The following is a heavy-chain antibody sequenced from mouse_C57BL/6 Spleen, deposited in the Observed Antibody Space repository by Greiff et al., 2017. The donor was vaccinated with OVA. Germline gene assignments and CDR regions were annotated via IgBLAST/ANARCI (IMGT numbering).Heavy chain of an antibody. V-gene: IGHV1-69*01. D-gene: IGHD2-4*01. Sequence: QVQLQQPGAELVMPGASVKLSCKASGYTFTSYWMHWVKQRPGQGLEWIGEIDPSDSYTNYHQKFKGKSTLTVDKSSSTAYMQLSSLTSEDSAVYYGARSRDYDYDGGAWFAYWGQGTLVTVSA. CDR2: IDPSDSYT. CDR3: ARSRDYDYDGGAWFAY. CDR1: GYTFTSYW. J-gene: IGHJ3*01.